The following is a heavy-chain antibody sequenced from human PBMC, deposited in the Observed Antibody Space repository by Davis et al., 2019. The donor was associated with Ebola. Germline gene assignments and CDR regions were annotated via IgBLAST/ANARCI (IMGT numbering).Heavy chain of an antibody. CDR3: ARDLVTIFGVVNPHGMDV. J-gene: IGHJ6*02. CDR2: INPSGGST. Sequence: ASVKVSCKASGYTFTGYYMHWVRQAPGQGLEWMGIINPSGGSTSYAQKFQGRVTMTRDTSTSTVYMELSSLRSEDTAVYYCARDLVTIFGVVNPHGMDVWGQGTTVTVSS. CDR1: GYTFTGYY. V-gene: IGHV1-46*01. D-gene: IGHD3-3*01.